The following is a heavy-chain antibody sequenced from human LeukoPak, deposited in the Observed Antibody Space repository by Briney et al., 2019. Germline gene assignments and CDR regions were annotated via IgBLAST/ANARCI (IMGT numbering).Heavy chain of an antibody. J-gene: IGHJ5*02. D-gene: IGHD3-10*01. CDR1: GFTFSSSG. CDR2: ISYDGSNK. V-gene: IGHV3-30*18. Sequence: GGSLRLSCAASGFTFSSSGMHWVRQAPGKGLEWVAVISYDGSNKYYADSVKGRFTISRDNSKNTLYLQMNSLRAEDTAVYYCAKEVLLWFGDHYNWFDPWGQGTLVTVSS. CDR3: AKEVLLWFGDHYNWFDP.